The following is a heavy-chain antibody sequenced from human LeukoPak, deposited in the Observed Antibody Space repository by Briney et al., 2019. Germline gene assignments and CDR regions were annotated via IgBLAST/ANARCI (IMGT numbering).Heavy chain of an antibody. J-gene: IGHJ4*02. Sequence: ASVKVSCKAFGYTFTSYYMHWVRQAPGQGLEWMGIINPSGGSTSYAQKFQGRVTMTRDTSTSTVYMELSSLRSEDTAVYYCARDSYVGYCSGGSCDGADYWGQGTLVTVSS. CDR1: GYTFTSYY. V-gene: IGHV1-46*01. CDR2: INPSGGST. D-gene: IGHD2-15*01. CDR3: ARDSYVGYCSGGSCDGADY.